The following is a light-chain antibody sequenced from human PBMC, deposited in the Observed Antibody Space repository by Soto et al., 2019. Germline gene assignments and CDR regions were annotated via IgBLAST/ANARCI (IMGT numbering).Light chain of an antibody. V-gene: IGKV1-5*01. CDR1: QSISSW. Sequence: DIQMTQSPSTLSASVGDRVTITCRASQSISSWLAWYQQKPGKAPKLLIYDASSLESGVPSRFSGSGSGTEFTLTISSLQPDDVATYYCQQYNRWTFGQGTKVEIK. CDR2: DAS. J-gene: IGKJ1*01. CDR3: QQYNRWT.